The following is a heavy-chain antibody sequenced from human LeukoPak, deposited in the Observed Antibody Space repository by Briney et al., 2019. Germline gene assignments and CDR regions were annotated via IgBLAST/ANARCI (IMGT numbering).Heavy chain of an antibody. Sequence: GGSLRLSCVASGFTFSSYWMSWVRQAPGKGLGWVANIKQDESQKYYVDSVKGRFTISRDNAQKTLYLQMSSLRDEDTAVYFCARVFYYGSRYYYMDVWGKGTTVTISS. CDR2: IKQDESQK. CDR3: ARVFYYGSRYYYMDV. CDR1: GFTFSSYW. J-gene: IGHJ6*03. D-gene: IGHD3-10*01. V-gene: IGHV3-7*01.